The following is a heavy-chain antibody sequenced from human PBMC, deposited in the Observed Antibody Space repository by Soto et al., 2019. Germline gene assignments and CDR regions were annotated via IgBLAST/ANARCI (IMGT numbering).Heavy chain of an antibody. Sequence: SETMSLTCAVSGGSISSGGYSWSWIRQPPGKGLEWIGYIYHSGSTYYNSSLKSRVTISVDRSKNQFSLKLSSVTAADTAVYYCARVPTPWGQGTLVTVS. D-gene: IGHD2-2*01. CDR3: ARVPTP. CDR2: IYHSGST. V-gene: IGHV4-30-2*01. CDR1: GGSISSGGYS. J-gene: IGHJ5*02.